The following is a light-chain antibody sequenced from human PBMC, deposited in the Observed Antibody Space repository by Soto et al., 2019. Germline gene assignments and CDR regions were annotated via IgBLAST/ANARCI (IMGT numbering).Light chain of an antibody. CDR3: QHYGPSPGYT. V-gene: IGKV3-20*01. Sequence: EIVLTQSPGTLSLSPGERATLSCRASQSVTSSYFAWYQHKPGQAPRLLIYAASDRATGIPDRFIGSGSVTNFTLTITRLEPEDFAVYYCQHYGPSPGYTXGQG. CDR2: AAS. J-gene: IGKJ2*01. CDR1: QSVTSSY.